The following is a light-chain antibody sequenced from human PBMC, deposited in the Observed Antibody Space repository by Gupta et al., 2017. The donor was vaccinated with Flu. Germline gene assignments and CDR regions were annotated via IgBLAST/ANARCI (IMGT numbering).Light chain of an antibody. CDR2: DAS. CDR1: QNVAES. CDR3: LQRTSWPRFA. Sequence: ERATLSCRTGQNVAESLAWYQQKPGQAPRFLIYDASKRAAGIPDRFSASGSGTDFTLTITKIEPADFAVYYCLQRTSWPRFAFGPGTKV. J-gene: IGKJ3*01. V-gene: IGKV3-11*01.